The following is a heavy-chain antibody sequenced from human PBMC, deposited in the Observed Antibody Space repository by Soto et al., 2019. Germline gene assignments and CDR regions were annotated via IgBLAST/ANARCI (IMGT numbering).Heavy chain of an antibody. J-gene: IGHJ6*02. V-gene: IGHV3-23*01. D-gene: IGHD3-3*01. CDR1: GFTFSSYA. Sequence: GGSLRLSCAASGFTFSSYAMSWVRQAPGKGLEWVSAISGSGGSTYYADSVKGRFTISRDNSKNTLYLQMNSLRAEDTAVYYCAKMSGSQTYYYGMDVWGQGTTVTVSS. CDR2: ISGSGGST. CDR3: AKMSGSQTYYYGMDV.